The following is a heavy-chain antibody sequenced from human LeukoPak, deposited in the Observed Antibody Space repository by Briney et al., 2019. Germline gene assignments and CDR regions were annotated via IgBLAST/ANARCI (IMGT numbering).Heavy chain of an antibody. V-gene: IGHV4-4*07. CDR3: ARGRPYSGSLRYYFDY. D-gene: IGHD1-26*01. CDR1: GGSISSYY. J-gene: IGHJ4*02. CDR2: IYTSGST. Sequence: SETLSLTCIVSGGSISSYYWSWIRQPAGKGLEWIGRIYTSGSTNYNPSLKSRVTMSVDTSKNQFSLKLSSVTAADTAVYYCARGRPYSGSLRYYFDYWGQGTLVTVSS.